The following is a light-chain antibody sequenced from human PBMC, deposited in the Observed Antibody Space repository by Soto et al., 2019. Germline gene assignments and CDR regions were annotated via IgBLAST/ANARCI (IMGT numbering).Light chain of an antibody. J-gene: IGKJ4*01. Sequence: DVQMTQSPSSLSAFVGDRVTITCRASQGIAPYLAWFQQKPGKVPKLLIYATSTLQSGVPSRFSCSGSGTDFTLTISTLQPEDVGTYYCQKYNSAPLTFGGGTKVEIK. V-gene: IGKV1-27*01. CDR1: QGIAPY. CDR2: ATS. CDR3: QKYNSAPLT.